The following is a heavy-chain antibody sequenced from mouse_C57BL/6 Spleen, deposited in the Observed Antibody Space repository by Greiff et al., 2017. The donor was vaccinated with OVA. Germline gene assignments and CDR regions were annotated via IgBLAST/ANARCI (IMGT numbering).Heavy chain of an antibody. D-gene: IGHD2-4*01. J-gene: IGHJ3*01. CDR3: AREDDYDWFAY. CDR1: GYTFTDYY. V-gene: IGHV1-19*01. Sequence: EVQLQQSGPVLVKPGASVKMSCKASGYTFTDYYMNWVKQSHGKSLEWIGVINPYNGGTSYNQKFKGKATLTVDKSSSTAYMELNSLTSEDSAVYYCAREDDYDWFAYWGQGTLVTVSA. CDR2: INPYNGGT.